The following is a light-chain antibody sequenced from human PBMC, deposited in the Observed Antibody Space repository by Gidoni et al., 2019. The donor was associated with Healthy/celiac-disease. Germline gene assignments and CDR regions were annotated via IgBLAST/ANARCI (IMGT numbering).Light chain of an antibody. CDR1: QSVSSY. CDR2: DAS. V-gene: IGKV3-11*01. Sequence: PATLSLSPGERATLSCRASQSVSSYLAWYQQKPGQAPRLLIYDASNRATGIPARFSGSGSGTDFTLTISSLEPEDFAVYYCQQRSNWPLTFGPGTKVDIK. CDR3: QQRSNWPLT. J-gene: IGKJ3*01.